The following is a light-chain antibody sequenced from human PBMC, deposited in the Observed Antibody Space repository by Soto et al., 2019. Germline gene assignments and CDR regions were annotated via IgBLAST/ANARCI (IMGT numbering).Light chain of an antibody. J-gene: IGLJ1*01. V-gene: IGLV2-14*01. CDR2: EVS. CDR3: SSYTSSSSYV. CDR1: YSDVGTYNY. Sequence: QSALTQPASVSGSPGQSITISCTGSYSDVGTYNYVSWYQQHPGTAPKLMIHEVSNRPSGVSNRFSGSKTGNTASLIISGLQAEDEADYYCSSYTSSSSYVFGSGTKLTVL.